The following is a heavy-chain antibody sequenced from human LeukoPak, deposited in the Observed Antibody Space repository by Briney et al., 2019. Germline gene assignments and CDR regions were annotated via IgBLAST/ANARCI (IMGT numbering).Heavy chain of an antibody. CDR2: IYYSGIP. Sequence: RSSETLSLTCTVSGGSISSYYWSWIRQPPGKGLEWIGYIYYSGIPNYNPSLKSRVTISVDTSKNQFSLKLSSVTAADTAVYYCARQGRYCSSTSCCRFLWFDPWGQGTLVTVSS. CDR1: GGSISSYY. V-gene: IGHV4-59*08. J-gene: IGHJ5*02. CDR3: ARQGRYCSSTSCCRFLWFDP. D-gene: IGHD2-2*01.